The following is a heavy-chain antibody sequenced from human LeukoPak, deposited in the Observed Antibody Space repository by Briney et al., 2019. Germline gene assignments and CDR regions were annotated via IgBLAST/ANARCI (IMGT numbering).Heavy chain of an antibody. J-gene: IGHJ5*02. D-gene: IGHD6-13*01. CDR3: ARDRYSSSGYNWFDP. Sequence: SVTVTCKASGGTFSIYAISWVRQAPGQGLELMGGIIPIFGTANNAQKFQGRVTITADESTSTAYMELSSLRSEDTAVYYCARDRYSSSGYNWFDPWGQGTLVTVSS. CDR1: GGTFSIYA. V-gene: IGHV1-69*13. CDR2: IIPIFGTA.